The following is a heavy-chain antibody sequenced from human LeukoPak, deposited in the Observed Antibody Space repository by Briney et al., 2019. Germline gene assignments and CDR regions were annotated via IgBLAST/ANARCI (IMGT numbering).Heavy chain of an antibody. J-gene: IGHJ6*02. CDR1: GYTFTNYG. D-gene: IGHD3-10*01. CDR2: ISAYNGNT. V-gene: IGHV1-18*01. Sequence: ASVTVSCKASGYTFTNYGISWVRQAPGQGLEWMGWISAYNGNTNYAQKLQGRVTMTTDTSTSTAYMELRSLRSDDTAVYYCARDRLVGLGALLWFGESFLSESMDVWGQGTTVTVSS. CDR3: ARDRLVGLGALLWFGESFLSESMDV.